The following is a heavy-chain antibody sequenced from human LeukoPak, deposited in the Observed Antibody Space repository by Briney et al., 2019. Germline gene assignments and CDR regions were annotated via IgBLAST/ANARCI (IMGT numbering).Heavy chain of an antibody. Sequence: PGGSLRLSCAASGFTVSSYGMHWVRQAPGKGLEWVAVIWYDGSNKYYADSVKGRFTISRDNSKNTLYLQMNSLRAEDTAVYYCARVVVSSSSDYFDYWGQGTLVTVSS. V-gene: IGHV3-33*08. J-gene: IGHJ4*02. CDR1: GFTVSSYG. CDR3: ARVVVSSSSDYFDY. D-gene: IGHD6-6*01. CDR2: IWYDGSNK.